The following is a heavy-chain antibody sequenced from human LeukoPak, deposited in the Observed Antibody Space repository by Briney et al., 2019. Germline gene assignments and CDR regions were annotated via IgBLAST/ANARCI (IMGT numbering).Heavy chain of an antibody. CDR3: AKPEYSSGPPPD. D-gene: IGHD6-19*01. CDR1: GFTFSSYG. V-gene: IGHV3-30*02. CDR2: IRYDGSNK. J-gene: IGHJ4*02. Sequence: GGSLRLSCAASGFTFSSYGMHWVRQAPGKGLEWLAFIRYDGSNKYYADSVKGRFTISRDNSKNTLYLQMNSLRAEDTAVYYCAKPEYSSGPPPDWGQGTLVTVSS.